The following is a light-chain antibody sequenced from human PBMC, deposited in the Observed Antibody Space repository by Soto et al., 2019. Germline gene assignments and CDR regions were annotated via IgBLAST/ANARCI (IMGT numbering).Light chain of an antibody. CDR1: QNINSY. J-gene: IGKJ1*01. CDR3: QQYDTYWT. CDR2: AAS. Sequence: DIQMTQSPSSLSASVGDRVTITCRARQNINSYLNWYQQKPGKAPKLLIYAASSLESGVPSRFSGSRSGTEFTLTISSLQPDDIATYYCQQYDTYWTFGQGTKVDIK. V-gene: IGKV1-39*01.